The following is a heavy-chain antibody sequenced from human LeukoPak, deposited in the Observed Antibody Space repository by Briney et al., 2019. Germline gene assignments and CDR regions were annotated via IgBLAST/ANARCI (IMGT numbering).Heavy chain of an antibody. J-gene: IGHJ5*02. D-gene: IGHD2-2*01. Sequence: ASVTVSCKASGYTFTSYDINWVRQATGQGLEWMGWMNPNSGNTGYAQKFQGRVTMTRNTSISTAYMELSSLRSEDTAVYYCARSRVVPAAIHRANWFDPWGQGTLVTVSS. CDR1: GYTFTSYD. CDR3: ARSRVVPAAIHRANWFDP. CDR2: MNPNSGNT. V-gene: IGHV1-8*01.